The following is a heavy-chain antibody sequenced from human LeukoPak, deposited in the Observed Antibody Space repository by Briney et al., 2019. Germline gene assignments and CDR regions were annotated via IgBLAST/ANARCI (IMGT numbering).Heavy chain of an antibody. D-gene: IGHD3-16*01. V-gene: IGHV3-23*01. Sequence: GGSLRLSCAASGFTFSSYAMSWVRQAPGKGLEWVTAISGSAGSTYYADSVRGQFTISRDNSKNTLYLQMNSLRVEDTAVYYCARLGDYWGQGILVTVSS. J-gene: IGHJ4*02. CDR1: GFTFSSYA. CDR3: ARLGDY. CDR2: ISGSAGST.